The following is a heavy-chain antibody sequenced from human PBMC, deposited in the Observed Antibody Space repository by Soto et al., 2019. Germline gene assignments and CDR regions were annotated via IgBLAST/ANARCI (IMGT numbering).Heavy chain of an antibody. Sequence: QVQLVESGGGVVQPGRSLRLSCAASGFTFSSYGMHWVRQAPGKGLEWVAVISYDGSNKYYADSVKGRFTISRDNSKNTLYLQMNSLRAEDTAVYYCANLLSITMVRGVIISASRLDYYMDVWGKGTTVTVSS. V-gene: IGHV3-30*18. J-gene: IGHJ6*03. CDR3: ANLLSITMVRGVIISASRLDYYMDV. D-gene: IGHD3-10*01. CDR2: ISYDGSNK. CDR1: GFTFSSYG.